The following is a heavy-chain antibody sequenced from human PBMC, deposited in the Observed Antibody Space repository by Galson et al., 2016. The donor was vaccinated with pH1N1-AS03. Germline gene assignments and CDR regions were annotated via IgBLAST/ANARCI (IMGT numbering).Heavy chain of an antibody. Sequence: SLRLSCAASGITLSGYWMTWVRQAPGKGLEWVANIKQDGSEKYSVDSVKGRFTISRDNAKNSLYLQMNSLRAEDTAVYYCARGKDFWSGYPDDAFDIWGQGTMVTVSS. CDR2: IKQDGSEK. CDR3: ARGKDFWSGYPDDAFDI. D-gene: IGHD3-3*01. V-gene: IGHV3-7*03. CDR1: GITLSGYW. J-gene: IGHJ3*02.